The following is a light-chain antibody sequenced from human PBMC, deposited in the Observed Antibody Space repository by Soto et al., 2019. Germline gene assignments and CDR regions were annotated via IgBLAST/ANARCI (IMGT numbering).Light chain of an antibody. CDR3: QQYITYPYA. Sequence: DIQMTQSPSTLSASVGDRVTITCQASQSTSTWLAWYQQRPGKTPKLLISEASKLESGVPSRFSGSGSGTEFTLTISSLQPDDFATYYCQQYITYPYAFGQGTKVEIK. CDR1: QSTSTW. V-gene: IGKV1-5*03. J-gene: IGKJ1*01. CDR2: EAS.